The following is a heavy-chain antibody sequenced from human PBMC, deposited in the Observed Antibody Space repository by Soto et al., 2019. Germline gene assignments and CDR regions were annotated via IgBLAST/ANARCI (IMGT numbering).Heavy chain of an antibody. CDR2: FGSSGNT. V-gene: IGHV3-23*01. CDR1: GFTFSNYG. CDR3: AQKVEKTGRKFDS. Sequence: GGALGLCCAASGFTFSNYGMRWVRQALGKGLEWVSTFGSSGNTYYADSVKGRFTISRDNSRNTLYMKMSRLRAEDTAIYYYAQKVEKTGRKFDSWGQGT. D-gene: IGHD3-9*01. J-gene: IGHJ4*02.